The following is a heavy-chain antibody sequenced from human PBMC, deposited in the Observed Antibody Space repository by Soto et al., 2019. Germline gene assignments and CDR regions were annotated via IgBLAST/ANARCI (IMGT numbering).Heavy chain of an antibody. D-gene: IGHD3-10*01. J-gene: IGHJ6*03. CDR3: VRHAGNNYYYYMDV. Sequence: QVQLQESGPGLVKPSETLSLTCTVSGDSISGFYWSWIRQPPGKGLEWIGYIHYSGNTNYNPSLKSRVTISVVRSKDQFSLKLTAVTAADTAVYYCVRHAGNNYYYYMDVWGKGTMVTVSS. CDR1: GDSISGFY. V-gene: IGHV4-59*08. CDR2: IHYSGNT.